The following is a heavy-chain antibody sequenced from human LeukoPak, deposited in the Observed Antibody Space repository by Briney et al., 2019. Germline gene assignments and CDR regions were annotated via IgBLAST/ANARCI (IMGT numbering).Heavy chain of an antibody. V-gene: IGHV5-51*01. D-gene: IGHD2-2*01. CDR2: IYPGDSDT. CDR1: GYSFTSYW. CDR3: ARHEVVPAARGGWFDP. Sequence: GESLKISCKGSGYSFTSYWIGWVRQMPGKGLEWMGIIYPGDSDTRYSPSFQGQVTISADKSISTAYLQWSSLKASGTAMYYCARHEVVPAARGGWFDPWGQGTLVTVSS. J-gene: IGHJ5*02.